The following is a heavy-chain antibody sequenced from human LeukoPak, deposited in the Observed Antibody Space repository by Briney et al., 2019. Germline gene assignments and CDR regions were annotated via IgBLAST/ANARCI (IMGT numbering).Heavy chain of an antibody. CDR2: IYYSGST. Sequence: SETLSLTCAVYGGSFSGYYWSWIRQPPGKGLEWIGYIYYSGSTNYNPSLKSRVTISVDTSKNQFSLKLNSVTAADTAVYYCARGGAYGDYVDYWGQGTLVTVSS. CDR3: ARGGAYGDYVDY. CDR1: GGSFSGYY. D-gene: IGHD4-17*01. J-gene: IGHJ4*02. V-gene: IGHV4-59*01.